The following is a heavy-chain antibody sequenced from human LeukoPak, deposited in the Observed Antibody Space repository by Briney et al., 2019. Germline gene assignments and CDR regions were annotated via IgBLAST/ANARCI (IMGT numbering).Heavy chain of an antibody. J-gene: IGHJ4*02. CDR1: GFTFADYD. CDR3: AREGYGDHVVDY. CDR2: ITWNGGST. V-gene: IGHV3-20*04. D-gene: IGHD4-17*01. Sequence: GGSLRLSCAASGFTFADYDMSWVRQAPGKGLEWVSGITWNGGSTGYADSVKGRFIISRGNAKNSLDLQMNTLRAEDTALYYCAREGYGDHVVDYWGQGTLVTVSS.